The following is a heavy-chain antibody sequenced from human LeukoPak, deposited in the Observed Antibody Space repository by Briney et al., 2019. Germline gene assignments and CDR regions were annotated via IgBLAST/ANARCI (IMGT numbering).Heavy chain of an antibody. J-gene: IGHJ4*02. Sequence: ASVKVSCKVSGYTFTSFGISWVRQAPGQGLEWMGWISTYSGKTNYTQRLQDRITLTADASTSTVFMELRSLTSDDTAVYYCARDSLLEWLRLPPAPSETSGPGSLSKFWGQGTLVTVSS. CDR3: ARDSLLEWLRLPPAPSETSGPGSLSKF. CDR2: ISTYSGKT. V-gene: IGHV1-18*04. D-gene: IGHD1-26*01. CDR1: GYTFTSFG.